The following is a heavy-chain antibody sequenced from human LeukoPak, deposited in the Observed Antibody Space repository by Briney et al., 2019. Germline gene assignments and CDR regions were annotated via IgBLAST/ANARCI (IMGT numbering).Heavy chain of an antibody. D-gene: IGHD5/OR15-5a*01. V-gene: IGHV3-20*04. CDR1: GFTFDDYG. J-gene: IGHJ6*03. CDR2: INWNGGST. Sequence: GGSLRLSCAASGFTFDDYGMSWVRQAPGKGLEWVSGINWNGGSTGYADSVKGRFTISRDNAKKSLHLQMNSLRTEDTALYYCAKDTGSTPGAHYYYYMDVWGKGTTVTISS. CDR3: AKDTGSTPGAHYYYYMDV.